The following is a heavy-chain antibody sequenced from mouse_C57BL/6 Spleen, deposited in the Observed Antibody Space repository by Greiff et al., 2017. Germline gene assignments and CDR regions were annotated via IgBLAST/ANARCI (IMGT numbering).Heavy chain of an antibody. Sequence: QVHVKQSGPGLVQPSQSLSITCTVSGFSLTSYGVHWVRQSPGQGLEWLGVIWRGGSTDYNAAFMSRLSITKDNSKSHVFFKMNSLQADDTAIYYCAKEEGVAMDYWGQGTSVTVSS. V-gene: IGHV2-5*01. CDR3: AKEEGVAMDY. CDR2: IWRGGST. CDR1: GFSLTSYG. J-gene: IGHJ4*01.